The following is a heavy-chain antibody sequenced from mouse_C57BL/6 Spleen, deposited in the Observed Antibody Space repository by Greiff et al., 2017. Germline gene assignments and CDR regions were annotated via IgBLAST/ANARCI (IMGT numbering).Heavy chain of an antibody. CDR1: GYAFSSSW. D-gene: IGHD1-1*01. V-gene: IGHV1-82*01. CDR2: IYPGDGDT. CDR3: ARSNYYGSSYTTFDY. Sequence: VKLQESGPELVKPGASVKISCKASGYAFSSSWLNWVKQRPGKGLEWIGRIYPGDGDTNYNGKFKGKATLTADKSSSTAYMQLSSLTSEDSAVYFCARSNYYGSSYTTFDYWGQGTTLTVSS. J-gene: IGHJ2*01.